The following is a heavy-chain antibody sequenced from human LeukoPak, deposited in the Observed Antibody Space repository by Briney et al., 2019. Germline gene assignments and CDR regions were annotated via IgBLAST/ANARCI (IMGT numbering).Heavy chain of an antibody. J-gene: IGHJ1*01. CDR1: GFTFSSYG. V-gene: IGHV3-30*18. D-gene: IGHD6-19*01. CDR2: VSYDGSEK. Sequence: GGSLRLSCAASGFTFSSYGIHWVRQAPGKGLEWVAVVSYDGSEKYYADSVKGRLTISRDNSKNTLYLQMNSLRAEDTAVYYCAKPSVAGTFAAEYFQHWGQGTLVTVSS. CDR3: AKPSVAGTFAAEYFQH.